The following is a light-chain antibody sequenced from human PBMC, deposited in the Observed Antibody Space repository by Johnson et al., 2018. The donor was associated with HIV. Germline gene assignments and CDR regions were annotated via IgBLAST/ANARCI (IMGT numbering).Light chain of an antibody. CDR3: GTWDNSLRAYV. CDR2: DNN. J-gene: IGLJ1*01. Sequence: QSVLTQPPSVSAAPGQKVTISCSGSSSNIGNNRVSWYQQLPGTAPKLLIYDNNKRPSGIPDRFSGSKSGTSATLGITGLQTGDEADYYCGTWDNSLRAYVFGSVTKGTVL. CDR1: SSNIGNNR. V-gene: IGLV1-51*01.